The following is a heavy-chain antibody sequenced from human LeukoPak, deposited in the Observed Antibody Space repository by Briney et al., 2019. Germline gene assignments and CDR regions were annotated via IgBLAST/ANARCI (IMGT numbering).Heavy chain of an antibody. Sequence: SETLSLTCTVSGGSISSYYWNWIRQPPGKGLEWIGNIYYSGSTNYNPSLNSRVTISVDTSKNQFSLKLSSVTAADTALYYCARLLPSQSDAFDIWGQGTMVSVSS. V-gene: IGHV4-59*01. CDR3: ARLLPSQSDAFDI. CDR2: IYYSGST. CDR1: GGSISSYY. J-gene: IGHJ3*02. D-gene: IGHD2-15*01.